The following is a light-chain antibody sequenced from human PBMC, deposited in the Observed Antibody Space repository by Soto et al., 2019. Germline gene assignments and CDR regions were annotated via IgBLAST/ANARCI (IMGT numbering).Light chain of an antibody. Sequence: DVVMTQTPLSLSVAPGQPASISCKSSQSLLHITGETFLFWYLQKPGQSPQLLMYEVSTRVSGVPDRFSGSGSGTAFTLDISRVETDDVGIYYGMQSTQLPPTFGQGTRLGIE. CDR2: EVS. CDR3: MQSTQLPPT. CDR1: QSLLHITGETF. J-gene: IGKJ5*01. V-gene: IGKV2D-29*02.